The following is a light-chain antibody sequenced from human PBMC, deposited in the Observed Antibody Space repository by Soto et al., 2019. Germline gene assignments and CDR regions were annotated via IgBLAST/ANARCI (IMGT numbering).Light chain of an antibody. Sequence: AIRMTQSPSSLSASTGARVTITCRASQGISSYLAWFQQKPGRPPKLLMSATSTLQSDVPSRVRGSGSGTDFTLTIRCLQSEDLATYYCQQYYTYPWTFVQGTEVEIK. CDR3: QQYYTYPWT. CDR1: QGISSY. CDR2: ATS. J-gene: IGKJ1*01. V-gene: IGKV1-8*01.